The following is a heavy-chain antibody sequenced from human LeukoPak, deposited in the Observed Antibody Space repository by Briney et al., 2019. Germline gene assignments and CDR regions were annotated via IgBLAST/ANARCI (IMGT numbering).Heavy chain of an antibody. CDR3: ARVYINYYGMDV. Sequence: NTSETLSLTCTVSGGSISSYYWSWIRQPPGKGLEWIGWSYHRGSTSYNPSLKSRVAISVDTSKNQFSLKLSSVTAADTAVYYCARVYINYYGMDVWGQGTTVTVSS. CDR1: GGSISSYY. D-gene: IGHD5/OR15-5a*01. J-gene: IGHJ6*02. V-gene: IGHV4-59*08. CDR2: SYHRGST.